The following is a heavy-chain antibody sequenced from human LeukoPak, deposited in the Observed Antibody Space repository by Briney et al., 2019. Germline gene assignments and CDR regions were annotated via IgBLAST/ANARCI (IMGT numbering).Heavy chain of an antibody. D-gene: IGHD6-13*01. CDR3: ARGYSSTLDP. V-gene: IGHV1-69*05. CDR1: GGTFSSYA. Sequence: SVKVSCKASGGTFSSYAISWVRQAPGQGLEWMGGIIPIFGTASYAQKFQGRVTITTDESTSTAYMELSSLRSEDTAVYYCARGYSSTLDPWGQGTLVTVSS. CDR2: IIPIFGTA. J-gene: IGHJ5*02.